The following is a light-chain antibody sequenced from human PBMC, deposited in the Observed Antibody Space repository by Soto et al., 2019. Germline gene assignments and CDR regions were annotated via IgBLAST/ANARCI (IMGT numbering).Light chain of an antibody. CDR2: RNN. J-gene: IGLJ1*01. V-gene: IGLV1-47*01. CDR1: SSSIGSDY. CDR3: AAWDDSLSGPSYV. Sequence: QSVVTQPPSASGTPGQRVTISCSGSSSSIGSDYVYWYQQLPGTAPKLLIYRNNQRPSGVPDRFSGSKSGTSASLAISGLRSEDEADYYCAAWDDSLSGPSYVFGTGTKVTVL.